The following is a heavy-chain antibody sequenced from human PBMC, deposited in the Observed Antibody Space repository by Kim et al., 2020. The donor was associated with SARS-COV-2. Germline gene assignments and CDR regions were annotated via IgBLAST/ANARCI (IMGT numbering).Heavy chain of an antibody. J-gene: IGHJ3*01. V-gene: IGHV3-64*05. Sequence: GGSLRLSCSASGFTFSNYAMHWVRQAPGKGLEYVSAISSDGGSTYYADSVKGRFTISRDTSKNMQYVQMSSLRVEDTAIYYCVTSNYYNSGSYYEGAPF. CDR2: ISSDGGST. D-gene: IGHD3-10*01. CDR3: VTSNYYNSGSYYEGAPF. CDR1: GFTFSNYA.